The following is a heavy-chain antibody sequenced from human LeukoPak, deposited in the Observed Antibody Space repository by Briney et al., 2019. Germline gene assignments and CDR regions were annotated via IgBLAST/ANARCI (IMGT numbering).Heavy chain of an antibody. CDR2: MNPNSGNT. CDR3: ARGRSGSYLRGYYFDY. Sequence: ASVEVSCKASGYTFTSYDINWVRQATGQGLEWMGWMNPNSGNTGCAQKFQGRVTITRNTSISTAYMELSSLRSEDTAVYYCARGRSGSYLRGYYFDYWGQGTLVTVSS. CDR1: GYTFTSYD. J-gene: IGHJ4*02. V-gene: IGHV1-8*03. D-gene: IGHD1-26*01.